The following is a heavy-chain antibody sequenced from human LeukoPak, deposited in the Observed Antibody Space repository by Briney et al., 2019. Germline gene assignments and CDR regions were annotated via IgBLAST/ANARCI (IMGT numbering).Heavy chain of an antibody. D-gene: IGHD3-10*01. CDR1: EFTFTTYG. V-gene: IGHV3-33*05. J-gene: IGHJ4*02. Sequence: PGRSLTLSCAASEFTFTTYGMHWVRQAPGKGLEWVAVVSYDGSNKYYADSVKGRFTISRDTSKNTLYLQMNSLRAEDTAVYYCAKDSPVHYFDYWGQGTLVTVSS. CDR3: AKDSPVHYFDY. CDR2: VSYDGSNK.